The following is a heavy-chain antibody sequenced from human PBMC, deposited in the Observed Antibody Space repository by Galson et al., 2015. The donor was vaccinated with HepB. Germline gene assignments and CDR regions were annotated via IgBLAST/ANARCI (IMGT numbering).Heavy chain of an antibody. D-gene: IGHD2-2*01. Sequence: SVKVSCKASGGTFSSYAISWVRQAPGQGLEWMGGIIPIFGTANYAQKFQGRVTITADESTSTAYMELSSLRSEDTAVYYCARVTSVAKLLLGSWFDPWGQGTLVTVSS. CDR1: GGTFSSYA. CDR3: ARVTSVAKLLLGSWFDP. CDR2: IIPIFGTA. V-gene: IGHV1-69*13. J-gene: IGHJ5*02.